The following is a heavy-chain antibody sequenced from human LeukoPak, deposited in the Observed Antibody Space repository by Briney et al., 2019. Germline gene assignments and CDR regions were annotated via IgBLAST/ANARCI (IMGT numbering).Heavy chain of an antibody. J-gene: IGHJ4*02. CDR2: IIPNSGGT. Sequence: GASVKVSCKASGYTFTGYYMHWVRQAPGQGLEWMGWIIPNSGGTNYAQKFQGRVTMTRDTSISSAYMELRSLRSDDTAVYYCARDSTRSLWGQGTLVTVSS. V-gene: IGHV1-2*02. CDR3: ARDSTRSL. CDR1: GYTFTGYY.